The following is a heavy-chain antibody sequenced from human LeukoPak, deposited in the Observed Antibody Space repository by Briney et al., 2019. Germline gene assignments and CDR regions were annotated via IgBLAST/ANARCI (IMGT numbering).Heavy chain of an antibody. D-gene: IGHD1-20*01. J-gene: IGHJ3*02. V-gene: IGHV4-39*07. CDR1: GGAISSSSYY. CDR3: ARAWNNWSRVNAFDI. Sequence: SETLSLTCTVSGGAISSSSYYWGWIRQPPGKGLEWIGSIYYSGSTYYNPSLKSRVTISVDTSKNQFSLKLSSVTAADTAVYYCARAWNNWSRVNAFDIWGQGTMVTVSS. CDR2: IYYSGST.